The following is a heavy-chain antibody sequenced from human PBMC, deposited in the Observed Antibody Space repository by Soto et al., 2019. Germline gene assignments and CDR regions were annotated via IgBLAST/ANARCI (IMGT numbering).Heavy chain of an antibody. CDR2: IYYSGST. CDR1: GGSISSYY. CDR3: GRNIGGGNWNSLTGGYNWFDP. V-gene: IGHV4-59*01. J-gene: IGHJ5*02. D-gene: IGHD1-20*01. Sequence: PSETLSLTCTVSGGSISSYYWSWIRQPPGKGLEWIGYIYYSGSTNYNPSLKSRVTISVDTSKNQFSLKLSSVTAADTAVYYCGRNIGGGNWNSLTGGYNWFDPWGQGTLVTVSS.